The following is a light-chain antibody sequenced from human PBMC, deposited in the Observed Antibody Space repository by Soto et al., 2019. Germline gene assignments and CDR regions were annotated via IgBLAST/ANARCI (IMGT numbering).Light chain of an antibody. J-gene: IGKJ1*01. V-gene: IGKV3-15*01. Sequence: EIVLTQSPGTLSLSPGETATLSFRASQSVDSNLAWYQQKPGQAPRLLIYGASTRATGIPARFSGSGSGTEFTLTISSLQSEDFAVYYCQQYNNWRTFGQGTKVDIK. CDR3: QQYNNWRT. CDR2: GAS. CDR1: QSVDSN.